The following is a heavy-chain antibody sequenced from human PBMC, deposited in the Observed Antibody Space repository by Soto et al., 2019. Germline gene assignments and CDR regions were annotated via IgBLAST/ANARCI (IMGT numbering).Heavy chain of an antibody. Sequence: QVQLVQSGAEVKKPGSSVKVSCKASGGTFSSYAISWVRQAPGQGLEWMGGIIPIFGTANYAQKFQGRVTSTADESTSTAYMALFSVGSEDSVVYLVACASSPSRYGMDGWGQGTAVTVAS. CDR1: GGTFSSYA. J-gene: IGHJ6*02. CDR3: ACASSPSRYGMDG. CDR2: IIPIFGTA. D-gene: IGHD3-10*01. V-gene: IGHV1-69*12.